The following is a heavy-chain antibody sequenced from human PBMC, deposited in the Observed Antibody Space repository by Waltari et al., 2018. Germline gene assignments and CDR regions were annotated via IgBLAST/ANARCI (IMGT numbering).Heavy chain of an antibody. D-gene: IGHD6-19*01. V-gene: IGHV4-34*01. CDR3: ARERGEQWLVYYYYYYGMDV. CDR2: INHSRST. CDR1: GGSFSGYY. Sequence: QVQLQQWGAGLLKPSETLSLTCAVYGGSFSGYYWSWIRQPPGKGLEWIGEINHSRSTNYNPSLKRRVTRSVDTSKNQFSLKLSSVTAADTAVYYCARERGEQWLVYYYYYYGMDVWGQGTTVTVSS. J-gene: IGHJ6*02.